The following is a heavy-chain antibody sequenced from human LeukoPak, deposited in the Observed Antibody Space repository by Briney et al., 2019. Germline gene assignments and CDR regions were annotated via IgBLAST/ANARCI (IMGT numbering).Heavy chain of an antibody. CDR1: RFTFSSYW. J-gene: IGHJ4*02. CDR2: IKQDGSEK. V-gene: IGHV3-7*01. D-gene: IGHD5-18*01. CDR3: AREGYSYLVYYFDY. Sequence: GGALRLSCAPSRFTFSSYWMSWVRQAPGKGLEWVANIKQDGSEKYYVDSVKGRFTISRDNAKNSLYLQMNSLRAEDTAVYYCAREGYSYLVYYFDYWGQGTLVTVSS.